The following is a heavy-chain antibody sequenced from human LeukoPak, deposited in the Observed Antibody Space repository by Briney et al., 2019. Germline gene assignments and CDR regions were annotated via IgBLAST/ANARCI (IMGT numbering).Heavy chain of an antibody. CDR2: ISRSGDYT. CDR3: AKDRDDSGDYAFDY. CDR1: GFNFGGYV. V-gene: IGHV3-23*01. D-gene: IGHD4-17*01. Sequence: PGGSLRLSCAASGFNFGGYVVSWVRQAPGKGLEWVSVISRSGDYTKYADSVKGRFTISRDNSKNTLSLQVSGLRAEDTAIYYCAKDRDDSGDYAFDYWGQGILVSVSS. J-gene: IGHJ4*02.